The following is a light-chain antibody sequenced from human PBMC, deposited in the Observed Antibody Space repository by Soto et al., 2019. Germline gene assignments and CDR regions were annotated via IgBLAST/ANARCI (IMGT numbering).Light chain of an antibody. CDR1: EIITTGY. Sequence: ENLLTQSPATLSFSAGERATLFCRAGEIITTGYLAWYQHQPGRAPRLLIYGASKRATGIPDRFSGSESGTDFTLTINSLEPEDSAVYYCQQYGSSPPFGQGTRLDIK. CDR2: GAS. J-gene: IGKJ5*01. V-gene: IGKV3-20*01. CDR3: QQYGSSPP.